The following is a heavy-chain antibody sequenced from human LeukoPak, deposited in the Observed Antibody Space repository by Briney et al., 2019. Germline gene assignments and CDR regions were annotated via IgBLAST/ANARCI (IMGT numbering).Heavy chain of an antibody. Sequence: PGGSLRLSCAASGFTFSSYSMNWARQAPGKGLEWVSSISSSSSYIYYADSVKGRFTISRDNAKNSLYLQMNSLRAEDTAVYYCARADWDTAMIDYWGQGTLVTVSS. D-gene: IGHD5-18*01. CDR2: ISSSSSYI. CDR3: ARADWDTAMIDY. V-gene: IGHV3-21*01. J-gene: IGHJ4*02. CDR1: GFTFSSYS.